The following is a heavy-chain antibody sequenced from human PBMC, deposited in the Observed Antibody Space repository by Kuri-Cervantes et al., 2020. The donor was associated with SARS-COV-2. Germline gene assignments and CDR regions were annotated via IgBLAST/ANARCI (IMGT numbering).Heavy chain of an antibody. J-gene: IGHJ4*02. V-gene: IGHV1-69*05. D-gene: IGHD2-2*01. CDR2: IIPIFGTA. CDR3: ERVASDCSSTSCSDY. Sequence: SVKVSCKASGGPFSSYVISWVRQAPGQGLEWMGGIIPIFGTANYAQKFQGRVAITTNESKRTAYMELSSLRSEDTAVYYCERVASDCSSTSCSDYWGQGTLVTVSS. CDR1: GGPFSSYV.